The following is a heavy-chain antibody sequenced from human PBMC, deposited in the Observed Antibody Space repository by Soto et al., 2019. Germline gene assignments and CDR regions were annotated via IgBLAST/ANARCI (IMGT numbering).Heavy chain of an antibody. CDR2: ISGSGGST. J-gene: IGHJ4*02. D-gene: IGHD3-9*01. CDR1: GFTFSSYA. V-gene: IGHV3-23*01. CDR3: AKDSSASPYYDILTGPVGY. Sequence: GESLKISCAASGFTFSSYAMSWVRQAPGKGLEWVSAISGSGGSTYYADSVKGRFTISRDNSKNTLYLQMNSLRAEDTAVYYCAKDSSASPYYDILTGPVGYWGQGTLVTVSS.